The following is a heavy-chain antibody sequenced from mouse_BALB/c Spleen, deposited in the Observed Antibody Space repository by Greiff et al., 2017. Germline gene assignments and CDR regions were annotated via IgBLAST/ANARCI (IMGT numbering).Heavy chain of an antibody. J-gene: IGHJ4*01. CDR2: IYPSDSYT. V-gene: IGHV1-69*02. CDR1: GYTFTSYW. Sequence: QVQLQQPGAELVRPGASVKLSCKASGYTFTSYWINWVKQRPGQGLEWIGNIYPSDSYTNYNQKFKDKATLTVDKSSSTAYMQLSSPTSEDSAVYYCTREGGNYAMDYWGQGTSVTVSS. CDR3: TREGGNYAMDY.